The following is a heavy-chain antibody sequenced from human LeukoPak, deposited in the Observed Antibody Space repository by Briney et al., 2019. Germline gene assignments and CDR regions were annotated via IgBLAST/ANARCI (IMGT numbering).Heavy chain of an antibody. Sequence: GGSLRLSCAASGFTVSTNHMSWVRQAPGKGLEWVSVIYSGGDIYYADSVKGRFTISRDNSKNTLYLQIHSLRAEDTAVHYCARLLWGTWYFDLWGRGTLVTVSS. CDR1: GFTVSTNH. V-gene: IGHV3-53*01. CDR2: IYSGGDI. CDR3: ARLLWGTWYFDL. J-gene: IGHJ2*01. D-gene: IGHD7-27*01.